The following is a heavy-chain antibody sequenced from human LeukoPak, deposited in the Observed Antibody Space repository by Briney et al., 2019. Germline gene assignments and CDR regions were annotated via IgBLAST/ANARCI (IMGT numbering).Heavy chain of an antibody. Sequence: ASVKVSCKASGYTFTGYYMHWVRQAPGQGLEWMGWINPNSGGTNYARKFQGRVTMTRDTSISTASMELSRLRSHDTAVYYCAILGVLTGTWFAPWGQGPLVTVSS. J-gene: IGHJ5*02. CDR2: INPNSGGT. V-gene: IGHV1-2*02. D-gene: IGHD3-3*01. CDR3: AILGVLTGTWFAP. CDR1: GYTFTGYY.